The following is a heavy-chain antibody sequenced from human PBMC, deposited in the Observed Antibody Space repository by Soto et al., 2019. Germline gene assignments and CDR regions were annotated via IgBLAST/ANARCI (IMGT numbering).Heavy chain of an antibody. CDR3: ARTERNDDFWSGYPNYYYYGMDV. J-gene: IGHJ6*02. CDR2: IIPIFGTA. Sequence: QVQLVQSGAEVKKPGSSVKVSCKASGGTFSSYAISWVRQAPGQRLEWLGNIIPIFGTANYAQKFQGRVTITADESTSTAYMELSSLRSEDTAVYYCARTERNDDFWSGYPNYYYYGMDVWGQGTTVTVSS. V-gene: IGHV1-69*18. CDR1: GGTFSSYA. D-gene: IGHD3-3*01.